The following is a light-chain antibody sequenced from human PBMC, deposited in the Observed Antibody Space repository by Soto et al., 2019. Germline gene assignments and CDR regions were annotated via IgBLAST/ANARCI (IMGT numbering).Light chain of an antibody. CDR1: SSDVGGYNY. Sequence: QSALTQPASVSGSPGQSITISCTGTSSDVGGYNYVSWYQQHPGKAPKRMIYEVSNRPSGVSNRFSGSKSGNTASLTISGLQAEDEADYYCISYTTSSTLLYVFGTGTKLTVL. CDR2: EVS. J-gene: IGLJ1*01. CDR3: ISYTTSSTLLYV. V-gene: IGLV2-14*01.